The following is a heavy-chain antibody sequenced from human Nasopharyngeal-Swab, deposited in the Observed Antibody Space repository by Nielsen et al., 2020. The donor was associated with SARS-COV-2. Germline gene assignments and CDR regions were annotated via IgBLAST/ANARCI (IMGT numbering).Heavy chain of an antibody. Sequence: GESLKISCAASGFTFSSFGMHWVRQAPGKGLEWVAVIGYDGSNKYYADSVRGRFTISRDNSQNTLYLQMNSLRAEDTAVYYCARAVEYYYGSGSYYTDYYYMDVWGKGTTVTVSS. V-gene: IGHV3-33*01. CDR1: GFTFSSFG. CDR2: IGYDGSNK. J-gene: IGHJ6*03. D-gene: IGHD3-10*01. CDR3: ARAVEYYYGSGSYYTDYYYMDV.